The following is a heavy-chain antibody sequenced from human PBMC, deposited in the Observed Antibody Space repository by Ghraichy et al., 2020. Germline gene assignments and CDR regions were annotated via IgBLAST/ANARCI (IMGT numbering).Heavy chain of an antibody. Sequence: GGSLRLSCAGSGYTFSNNLMTWVRQAPGKGLEWVANIKQDGSEKYYVDSVKGRFTISRDNAKNSLYLQMNSLRAEDTAVYYCARGKPLGYWGQGTLVTVSS. CDR2: IKQDGSEK. V-gene: IGHV3-7*01. CDR3: ARGKPLGY. J-gene: IGHJ4*02. CDR1: GYTFSNNL.